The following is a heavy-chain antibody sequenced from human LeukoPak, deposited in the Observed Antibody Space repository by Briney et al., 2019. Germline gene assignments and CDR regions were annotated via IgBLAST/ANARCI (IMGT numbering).Heavy chain of an antibody. CDR1: GFTFSSYW. CDR3: TRAFAFSSAI. D-gene: IGHD3-3*01. J-gene: IGHJ4*02. Sequence: PGGSLRLSCAASGFTFSSYWMHWVRQAPGKGLVWVSRISPDGSTTGHADSVKGRFTTSRDNAKNTLFLQMNSLRAEDTAVYYCTRAFAFSSAIWGPGTLVTVSS. V-gene: IGHV3-74*01. CDR2: ISPDGSTT.